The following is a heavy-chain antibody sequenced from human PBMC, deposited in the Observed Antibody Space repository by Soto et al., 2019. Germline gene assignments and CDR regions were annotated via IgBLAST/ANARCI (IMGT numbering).Heavy chain of an antibody. D-gene: IGHD6-6*01. CDR1: GFTFSSYA. CDR2: ISGSGGST. CDR3: AKDQGGWKQLVLDYYYGMDV. V-gene: IGHV3-23*01. Sequence: GGPLRLSCAASGFTFSSYAMSWVRQAPGKGLKWVSAISGSGGSTYYADSVKGRFTISRDNSKNTLYLQMNSLRAEDTAVYYCAKDQGGWKQLVLDYYYGMDVWGQGTTVNVSS. J-gene: IGHJ6*02.